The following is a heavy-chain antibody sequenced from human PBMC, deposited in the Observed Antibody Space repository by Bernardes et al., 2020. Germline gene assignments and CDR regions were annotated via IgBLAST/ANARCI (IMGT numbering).Heavy chain of an antibody. J-gene: IGHJ6*04. CDR2: INSDGSST. D-gene: IGHD3-3*01. CDR1: GFTFSSYW. Sequence: GGSLRLSCAASGFTFSSYWMHWVRQAPGKGLVWVSRINSDGSSTSYADSVKGRFTISRDNAENSLYLQMNSLRAEDTAVYYCARDYDFWSGYHPLGMDVWGKGTTVTVSS. CDR3: ARDYDFWSGYHPLGMDV. V-gene: IGHV3-74*01.